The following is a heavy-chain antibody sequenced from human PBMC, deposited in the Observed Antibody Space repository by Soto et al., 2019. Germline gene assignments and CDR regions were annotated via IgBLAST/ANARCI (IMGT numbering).Heavy chain of an antibody. J-gene: IGHJ4*02. CDR1: GRSFSGYQ. CDR2: INHSGGT. Sequence: QVQLQQWGAGLLKPSETLSRTCAVNGRSFSGYQWTWFRQPPGKGLEWIGEINHSGGTNYNASLESRVTISLDTSKNQFSLSLASVTAADTAVYYCARGWRAAFDHWGQGTLVTVS. D-gene: IGHD6-25*01. V-gene: IGHV4-34*01. CDR3: ARGWRAAFDH.